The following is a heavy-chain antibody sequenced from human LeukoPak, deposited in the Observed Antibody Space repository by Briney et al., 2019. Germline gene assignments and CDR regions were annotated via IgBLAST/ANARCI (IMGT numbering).Heavy chain of an antibody. CDR2: IYSGGST. Sequence: GGSLRLSCAASGFTVSSNYMSWVPQAPGKGLEWVSVIYSGGSTYYADSVKGRFTISRDNSKNTLYLQMNSLRAEDTAVYYCARDRKGLRYFDWGAFDIWGQGTMVTVSS. J-gene: IGHJ3*02. V-gene: IGHV3-53*01. CDR3: ARDRKGLRYFDWGAFDI. D-gene: IGHD3-9*01. CDR1: GFTVSSNY.